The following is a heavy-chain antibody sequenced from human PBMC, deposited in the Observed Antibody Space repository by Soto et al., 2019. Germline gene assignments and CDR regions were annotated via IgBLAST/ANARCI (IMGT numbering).Heavy chain of an antibody. CDR2: MYYSGNT. J-gene: IGHJ4*02. D-gene: IGHD6-19*01. CDR3: ARFHSSGWYSFDY. CDR1: GGSITRDY. V-gene: IGHV4-59*08. Sequence: SETLSLTCTVYGGSITRDYWSWIRQSPGKGLEWIGYMYYSGNTNYNPSLKSRVTISGDTSKNQFSLKLSSVTAADTAVYYCARFHSSGWYSFDYWGQGTLVTVS.